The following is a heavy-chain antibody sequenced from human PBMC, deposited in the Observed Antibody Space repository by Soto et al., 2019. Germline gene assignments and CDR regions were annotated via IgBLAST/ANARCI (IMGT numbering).Heavy chain of an antibody. D-gene: IGHD3-3*01. CDR1: GFTFSSYG. CDR2: ISYDGSNK. Sequence: QVQLVESGGGVVQPGRSLRLSCAASGFTFSSYGMHWVRQAPGKGLEWVAVISYDGSNKYYADSVKGRFTISRDNSKNTLYLQMNSLRAKDTAVYYCAKEITIFGVVGFSWFDPWGQGTLVTVSS. J-gene: IGHJ5*02. V-gene: IGHV3-30*18. CDR3: AKEITIFGVVGFSWFDP.